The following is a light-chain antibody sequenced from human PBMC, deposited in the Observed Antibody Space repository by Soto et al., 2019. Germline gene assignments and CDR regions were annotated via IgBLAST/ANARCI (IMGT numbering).Light chain of an antibody. CDR1: QSVSSN. CDR2: GAS. CDR3: QQYGSSRT. V-gene: IGKV3-20*01. J-gene: IGKJ1*01. Sequence: IVLTQSPGTLSLSPWERATLSCRASQSVSSNLAWYQQKPGQAPRLLIYGASSGATGIPDRFSGSGSGTDFTLTISRLEPEDFAVYYCQQYGSSRTFGQGTKVDIK.